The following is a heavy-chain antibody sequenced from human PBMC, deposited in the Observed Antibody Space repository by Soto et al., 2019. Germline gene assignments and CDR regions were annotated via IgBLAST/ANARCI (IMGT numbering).Heavy chain of an antibody. CDR1: GYTFTSYG. CDR2: ISAYNGNT. J-gene: IGHJ4*02. Sequence: QVQLVQSGAEVKKPGASVKVSCKASGYTFTSYGISWVRQAPGQGLEWMGWISAYNGNTNYAQKLQGRVTMTTDTSTSTAYMGLRSLRADDTAVYYCAGDRGVFVVLVAAMYDYWGQGTLVTVSS. V-gene: IGHV1-18*01. CDR3: AGDRGVFVVLVAAMYDY. D-gene: IGHD2-15*01.